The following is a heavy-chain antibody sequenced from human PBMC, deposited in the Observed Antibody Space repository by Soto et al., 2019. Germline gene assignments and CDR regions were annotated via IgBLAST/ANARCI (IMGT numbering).Heavy chain of an antibody. D-gene: IGHD4-4*01. CDR3: AKPHTGNVAFHI. CDR1: GFTFSSYW. J-gene: IGHJ3*02. V-gene: IGHV3-7*01. CDR2: INPDGSAK. Sequence: EVQLVESGGGLVQPGGSLRLSCAASGFTFSSYWMTWVRQVPGKGLEWVAYINPDGSAKSYASSVKGRFTLSRDNAKNSLYLQMNSLRAEDTAVDYCAKPHTGNVAFHIWGQGTMVTVSS.